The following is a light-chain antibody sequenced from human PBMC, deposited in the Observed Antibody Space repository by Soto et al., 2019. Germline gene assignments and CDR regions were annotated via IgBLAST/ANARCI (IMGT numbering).Light chain of an antibody. Sequence: DIQMTQSPSSLSASVGDRVTITCRASQSISSYLNWYQQKPGKAPKLLIYATSSLQSGVPSTFSGSGSGTEFTLTISSLQREDSATYYCQQSYSNPRTFGPGTKVDIK. CDR3: QQSYSNPRT. CDR2: ATS. V-gene: IGKV1-39*01. J-gene: IGKJ3*01. CDR1: QSISSY.